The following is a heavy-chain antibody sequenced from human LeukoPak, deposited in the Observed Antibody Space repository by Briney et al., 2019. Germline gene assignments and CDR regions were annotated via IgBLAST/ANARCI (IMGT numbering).Heavy chain of an antibody. D-gene: IGHD3-9*01. CDR2: ISGSGGST. V-gene: IGHV3-23*01. J-gene: IGHJ4*02. Sequence: GGSLRLSCAASGFTFSSYWMSWVRQAPGKGLEWVSAISGSGGSTYYADSVKGRFTISRDNSKNTLYLQMNSLRAEDTAVYYCAKYRRYFDWLEVDYWGQGTLVTVSS. CDR3: AKYRRYFDWLEVDY. CDR1: GFTFSSYW.